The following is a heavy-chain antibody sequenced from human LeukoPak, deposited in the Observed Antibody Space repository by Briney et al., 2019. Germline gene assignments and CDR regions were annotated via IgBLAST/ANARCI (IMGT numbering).Heavy chain of an antibody. CDR1: VFAFSNYE. J-gene: IGHJ4*02. Sequence: PGGSLRLSCTASVFAFSNYEMTWVRQAPGKGLEWVSAISGSGGSTYYADSVKGRFTISRDNSKNTLYLQMNSLRAEDTAVYYCAKVLMIVVVSSPVDYWGQGTLVTVSS. D-gene: IGHD3-22*01. V-gene: IGHV3-23*01. CDR3: AKVLMIVVVSSPVDY. CDR2: ISGSGGST.